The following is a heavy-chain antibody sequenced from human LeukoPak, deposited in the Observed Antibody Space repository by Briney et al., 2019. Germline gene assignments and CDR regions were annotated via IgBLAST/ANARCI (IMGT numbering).Heavy chain of an antibody. CDR2: ISSSSSYI. V-gene: IGHV3-21*01. CDR1: GFTFSSYS. D-gene: IGHD3-22*01. Sequence: GGSLRLSCAASGFTFSSYSMNWVRQAPGKGLEWVSSISSSSSYIYYADSEKGRFTISRDNAKNSLYLQMNSLRAEDTAVYYCARGLDSSGYLSAFDIWGQGTMVTVSS. J-gene: IGHJ3*02. CDR3: ARGLDSSGYLSAFDI.